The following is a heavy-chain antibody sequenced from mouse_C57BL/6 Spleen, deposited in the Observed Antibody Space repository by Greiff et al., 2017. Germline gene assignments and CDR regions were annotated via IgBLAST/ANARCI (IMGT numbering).Heavy chain of an antibody. D-gene: IGHD1-1*01. CDR3: TRDAYGSSYGWFAY. CDR2: ISSGGDYI. V-gene: IGHV5-9-1*02. CDR1: GFTFSSYA. J-gene: IGHJ3*01. Sequence: EVKVVESGEGLVKPGGSLKLSCAASGFTFSSYAMSWVRQTPEKRLEWVAYISSGGDYIYYADTVKGRFTISRDNARNTLYLQMSSLKSEDTAMYYCTRDAYGSSYGWFAYWGQGTLVTVSA.